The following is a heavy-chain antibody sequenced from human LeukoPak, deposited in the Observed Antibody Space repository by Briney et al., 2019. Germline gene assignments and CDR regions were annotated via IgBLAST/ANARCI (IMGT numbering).Heavy chain of an antibody. D-gene: IGHD3-22*01. Sequence: GGSLRLSCVTSGFTFSSHWMGWVRQAPGKGLEWAANMNQDGSEKNYVDSVKGRFTISRDNAKNSLYLQMNSLRAEDTAVYYCVRDSGYSTFDYWGQGTRVTVSS. V-gene: IGHV3-7*01. CDR2: MNQDGSEK. J-gene: IGHJ4*02. CDR1: GFTFSSHW. CDR3: VRDSGYSTFDY.